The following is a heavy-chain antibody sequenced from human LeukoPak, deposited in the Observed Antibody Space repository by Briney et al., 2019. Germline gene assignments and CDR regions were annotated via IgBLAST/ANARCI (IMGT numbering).Heavy chain of an antibody. J-gene: IGHJ4*02. CDR3: ARDSYYDSSGYYHRDFDY. CDR1: GFTFSSYE. D-gene: IGHD3-22*01. V-gene: IGHV3-48*03. Sequence: GGSLRLSCAASGFTFSSYEMNWVRQAPGKGLEWVSYISSSGGTIYYADSVKGRFTISRDNAKNSLYLQMNSLRAEDTAVYYCARDSYYDSSGYYHRDFDYWCQGTPVTVSS. CDR2: ISSSGGTI.